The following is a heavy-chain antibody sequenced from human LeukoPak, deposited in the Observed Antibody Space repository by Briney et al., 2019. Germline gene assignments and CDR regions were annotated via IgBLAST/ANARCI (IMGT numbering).Heavy chain of an antibody. V-gene: IGHV4-30-4*08. Sequence: SETLSLTCTVSGGSISSGDYYWSWIRQPPGKGLEWIGYIYYSGSTYYNPSLKSRVTISVDTSKNQFSLKLSSVTAADTAVYYCATKGGVVGATNFDYWGQETLVTVSS. CDR3: ATKGGVVGATNFDY. D-gene: IGHD1-26*01. CDR1: GGSISSGDYY. J-gene: IGHJ4*02. CDR2: IYYSGST.